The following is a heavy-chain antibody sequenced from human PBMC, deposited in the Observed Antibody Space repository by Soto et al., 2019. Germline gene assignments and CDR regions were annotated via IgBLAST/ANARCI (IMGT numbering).Heavy chain of an antibody. CDR2: IYYSGST. V-gene: IGHV4-39*01. D-gene: IGHD3-9*01. J-gene: IGHJ5*02. Sequence: SETLSLTCTVSGGSISSSSFHWGWIRQPPGKGLEWIGSIYYSGSTYYSPSLKSRVTISVDTSKNQFSLKLSSVTAEDTAVYYCLLTDWLFPANWFDPWGQGTLVTVSS. CDR1: GGSISSSSFH. CDR3: LLTDWLFPANWFDP.